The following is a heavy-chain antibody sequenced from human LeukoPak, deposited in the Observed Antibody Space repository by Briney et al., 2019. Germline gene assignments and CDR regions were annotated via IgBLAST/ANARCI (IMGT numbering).Heavy chain of an antibody. D-gene: IGHD4-17*01. Sequence: ASVKVSCKASGYTFTSYAMHWVRQAPGQRLEWMGWINAGNGNTKYSQKFQGRVTITRDTSASTAYMELSSLRSEDTAVYYCARVGTVTTYALGYWGQGTLVTVSS. CDR1: GYTFTSYA. CDR2: INAGNGNT. CDR3: ARVGTVTTYALGY. J-gene: IGHJ4*02. V-gene: IGHV1-3*01.